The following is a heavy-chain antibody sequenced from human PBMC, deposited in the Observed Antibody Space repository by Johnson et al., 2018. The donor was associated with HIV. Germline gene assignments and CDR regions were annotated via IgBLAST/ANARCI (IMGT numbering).Heavy chain of an antibody. V-gene: IGHV3-15*01. CDR3: TTARTYF. Sequence: VQLVESGGGVVQPGRSLRLSCAASGFTFSDYYMTWIRQAPGKGLEWVGRIKSKTDGGTTDYAAPVKGRFTISRDDSKNTLYLQMNSQKTEDTAVYYCTTARTYFWGQGTMVTVSS. J-gene: IGHJ3*01. CDR1: GFTFSDYY. D-gene: IGHD2-8*01. CDR2: IKSKTDGGTT.